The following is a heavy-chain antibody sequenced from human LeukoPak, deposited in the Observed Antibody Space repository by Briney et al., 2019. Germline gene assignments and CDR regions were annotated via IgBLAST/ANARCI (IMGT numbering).Heavy chain of an antibody. CDR3: AKDEDNWNPHLHYFDY. CDR1: GFTFSSYA. J-gene: IGHJ4*02. V-gene: IGHV3-23*01. Sequence: SGGSLRLSCAASGFTFSSYAMSWVRQAPGKGLEWASAISGSGGSTYYADSVKGRFTISRDNSKNTLYLQMNSLRAEDTAVYYCAKDEDNWNPHLHYFDYWGQGTLVTVSS. CDR2: ISGSGGST. D-gene: IGHD1-20*01.